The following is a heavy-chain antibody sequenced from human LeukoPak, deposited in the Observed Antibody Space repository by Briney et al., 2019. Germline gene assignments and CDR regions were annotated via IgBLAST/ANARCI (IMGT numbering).Heavy chain of an antibody. Sequence: VASVEVSCKVSGYTLTELSMHWVRQAPGKGLEWMGGFDPEDGETIYAQKFQGRVTMTEDTSTDTAYMELSSLRSEDTAVYYCATVPGAWSGYYADYWGQGTLVTVSS. J-gene: IGHJ4*02. V-gene: IGHV1-24*01. CDR3: ATVPGAWSGYYADY. CDR1: GYTLTELS. CDR2: FDPEDGET. D-gene: IGHD3-3*01.